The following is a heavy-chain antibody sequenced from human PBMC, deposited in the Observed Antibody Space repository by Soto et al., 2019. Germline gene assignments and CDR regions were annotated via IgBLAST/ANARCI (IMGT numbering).Heavy chain of an antibody. CDR3: ARAPRPGRTGTHY. Sequence: SVKLTCTARRGSKDSFAISWVQQAPGQGLEWMGVIIPIFGTASYAQKFQGRVTITADESTSTAYMELSSLRPADTAVYSCARAPRPGRTGTHYWAQGTLVTVSS. CDR2: IIPIFGTA. CDR1: RGSKDSFA. J-gene: IGHJ4*02. V-gene: IGHV1-69*13. D-gene: IGHD1-7*01.